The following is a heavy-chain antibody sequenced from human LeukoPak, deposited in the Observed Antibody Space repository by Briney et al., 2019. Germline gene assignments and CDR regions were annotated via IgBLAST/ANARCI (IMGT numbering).Heavy chain of an antibody. J-gene: IGHJ6*03. Sequence: SETLSLTCAVYGESLSAYYWTWIRQSPGKGLEWMGEINRSGSSNYNPSLKSRVTISLDASKNQFSLKLTSVTAADAAVYYCARVGAHSYDYYMDVWGKGTTVTVFS. CDR2: INRSGSS. CDR1: GESLSAYY. CDR3: ARVGAHSYDYYMDV. D-gene: IGHD4/OR15-4a*01. V-gene: IGHV4-34*01.